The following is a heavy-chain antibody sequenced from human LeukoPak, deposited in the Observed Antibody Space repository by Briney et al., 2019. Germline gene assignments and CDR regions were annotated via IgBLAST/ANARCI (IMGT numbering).Heavy chain of an antibody. D-gene: IGHD7-27*01. CDR1: GFTFDDCA. J-gene: IGHJ4*02. Sequence: PGGSLRLSCAASGFTFDDCAMHWVRQAPGKGLEWVSGISWNSGSIGYADSVKGRFTISRDNAKNSLYLQMNSLRVEDTALYYCAKDVARLSGDIGYFDYWGQGTLVTVSS. CDR3: AKDVARLSGDIGYFDY. V-gene: IGHV3-9*01. CDR2: ISWNSGSI.